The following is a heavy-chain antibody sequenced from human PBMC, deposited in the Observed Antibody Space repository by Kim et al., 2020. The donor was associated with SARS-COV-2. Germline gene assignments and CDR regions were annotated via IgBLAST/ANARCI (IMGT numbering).Heavy chain of an antibody. V-gene: IGHV4-31*01. Sequence: SETLSLTCTVSGGSISSGGYYWSWLRQHPGKGLEWIGYIYYSGSTYYNPSLKSPVTISVDTSKNQFSLKLSSVTAADTAVYYCARGGNNIVVVPAASVHYYYGMDVWGQGTTVTVSS. D-gene: IGHD2-2*01. CDR3: ARGGNNIVVVPAASVHYYYGMDV. CDR1: GGSISSGGYY. CDR2: IYYSGST. J-gene: IGHJ6*02.